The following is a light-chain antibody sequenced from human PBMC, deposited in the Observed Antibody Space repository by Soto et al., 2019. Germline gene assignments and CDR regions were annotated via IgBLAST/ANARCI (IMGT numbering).Light chain of an antibody. Sequence: EIVLTQSPGTLSLSPGERATLSCRASQSVSSNYLAWYQQKPGQAPRLLIYGASSRATGIPDRFSGSGSGTDFTLTISRLETEDFAVYYCQQYGSSPLTFGQGTKVEI. CDR3: QQYGSSPLT. CDR1: QSVSSNY. J-gene: IGKJ1*01. CDR2: GAS. V-gene: IGKV3-20*01.